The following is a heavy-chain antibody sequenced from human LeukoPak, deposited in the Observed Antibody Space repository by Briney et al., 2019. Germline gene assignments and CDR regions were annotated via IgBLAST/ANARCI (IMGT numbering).Heavy chain of an antibody. Sequence: ASVKVSCKASGYTFTSYYMHWVRQAPGQGLEWTGIINPSGGSTSYAQKFQGRVTMTRDTSTSTVYMELSSLRSEDTAVYYCARARQMRELDYWGQGTLVTVSS. D-gene: IGHD1-26*01. CDR2: INPSGGST. J-gene: IGHJ4*02. CDR3: ARARQMRELDY. V-gene: IGHV1-46*01. CDR1: GYTFTSYY.